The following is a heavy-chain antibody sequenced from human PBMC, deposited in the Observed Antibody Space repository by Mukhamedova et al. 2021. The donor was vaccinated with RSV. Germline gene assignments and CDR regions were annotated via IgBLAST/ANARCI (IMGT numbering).Heavy chain of an antibody. Sequence: GLEWVAVVSYDESKKYYVDSVKGRFTISRDNSKNTLYLQMDSLRTEDTAVFYCVKGGIYDDNNVCYQDAFHIWGQGTMVTVSS. J-gene: IGHJ3*02. CDR3: VKGGIYDDNNVCYQDAFHI. CDR2: VSYDESKK. V-gene: IGHV3-30*18. D-gene: IGHD3-22*01.